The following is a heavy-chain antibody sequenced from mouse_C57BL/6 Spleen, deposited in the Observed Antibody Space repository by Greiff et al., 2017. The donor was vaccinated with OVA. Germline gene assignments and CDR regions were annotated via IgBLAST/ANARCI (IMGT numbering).Heavy chain of an antibody. J-gene: IGHJ1*03. CDR2: IRNKANGYTT. CDR3: ARYLTGHWYFDV. D-gene: IGHD4-1*01. CDR1: GFTFTDYY. V-gene: IGHV7-3*01. Sequence: EVQVVESGGGLVQPGGSLSLSCAASGFTFTDYYMSWVRQPPGKALEWLGFIRNKANGYTTEYSASVKGRFTISRDNSQSILYLQMNALRAEDSATYYCARYLTGHWYFDVWGTGTTVTVSS.